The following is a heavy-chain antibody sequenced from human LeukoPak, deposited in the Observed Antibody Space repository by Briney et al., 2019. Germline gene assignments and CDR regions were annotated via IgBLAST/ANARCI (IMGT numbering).Heavy chain of an antibody. V-gene: IGHV3-7*01. CDR1: GFTFSSCW. Sequence: GGSLRLSCAASGFTFSSCWMSWVRQAPGEGLEWVANIKQDGSEKYYVDSVKGRFTISRDNAKNSLYLQMNSLRAEDTAVYYCAKLHGDYVINYWGQGTLVTVSS. D-gene: IGHD4-17*01. CDR3: AKLHGDYVINY. CDR2: IKQDGSEK. J-gene: IGHJ4*02.